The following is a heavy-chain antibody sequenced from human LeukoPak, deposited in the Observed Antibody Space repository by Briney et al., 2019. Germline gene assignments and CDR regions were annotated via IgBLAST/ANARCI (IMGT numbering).Heavy chain of an antibody. V-gene: IGHV4-59*01. CDR3: ARAFYPGYYSYMAV. D-gene: IGHD3-3*02. J-gene: IGHJ6*03. CDR2: IYYSGST. CDR1: GGSISPYY. Sequence: SETLSLTCTVSGGSISPYYWSWLRQPPGKGLEWIGYIYYSGSTNYNPSLKSRVTISVDTSKNQFSLKLSSVTAADTAVYYCARAFYPGYYSYMAVWGKGTTVTVSS.